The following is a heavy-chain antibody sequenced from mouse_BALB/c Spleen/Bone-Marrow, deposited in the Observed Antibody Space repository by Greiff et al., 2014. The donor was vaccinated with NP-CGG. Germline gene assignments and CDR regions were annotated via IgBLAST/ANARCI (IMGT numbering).Heavy chain of an antibody. V-gene: IGHV1-54*01. CDR3: AREWTARAVDY. D-gene: IGHD3-2*01. CDR1: GYAFTNYL. Sequence: QVQLQQSGAELVRPGTSVKVSCKASGYAFTNYLIEWVKQRPVRGLKWIGVINPGSGGANYNAKFKGKATLTADKSSSTAYMQLSSLTSDDSAVYFCAREWTARAVDYWGQGTTLTVSS. J-gene: IGHJ2*01. CDR2: INPGSGGA.